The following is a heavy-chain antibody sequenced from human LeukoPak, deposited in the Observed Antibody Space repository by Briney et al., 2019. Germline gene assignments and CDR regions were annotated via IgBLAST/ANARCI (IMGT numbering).Heavy chain of an antibody. D-gene: IGHD3-10*01. Sequence: PGGSLRLSCAASGFDFSDYSMNWVRQTTGKGLEWVSSISSSSNDIYYADSLEGRFTISRDNAKSSVYLQMNSLGADDTAVYYCARGGQRFGELLFDYWGQGSLVTVSS. CDR2: ISSSSNDI. CDR3: ARGGQRFGELLFDY. V-gene: IGHV3-21*01. CDR1: GFDFSDYS. J-gene: IGHJ4*02.